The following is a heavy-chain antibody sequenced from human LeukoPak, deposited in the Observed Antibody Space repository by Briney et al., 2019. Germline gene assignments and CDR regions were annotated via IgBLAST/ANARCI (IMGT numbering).Heavy chain of an antibody. CDR1: GFTFSDYY. CDR3: SRDGSLRSPPL. D-gene: IGHD1-14*01. V-gene: IGHV3-11*01. J-gene: IGHJ4*02. Sequence: PGGSLRLSCAASGFTFSDYYMSWIRQAPGKGPEWVSYISSSSGSNKYYADSVRGRFTISRDNAKNSLYLEMDSLRAEDTAVYYCSRDGSLRSPPLWGQGTLVTVSS. CDR2: ISSSSGSNK.